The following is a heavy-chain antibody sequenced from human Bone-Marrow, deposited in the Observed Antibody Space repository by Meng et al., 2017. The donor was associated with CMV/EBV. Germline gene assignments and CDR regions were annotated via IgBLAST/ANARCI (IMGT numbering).Heavy chain of an antibody. CDR1: GFTFSTYS. V-gene: IGHV3-15*01. CDR2: IKSKTDGGTT. J-gene: IGHJ6*02. Sequence: GESLKISCAASGFTFSTYSMNWVRQAPGKGLEWVGRIKSKTDGGTTDYAAPVKGRFTISRDDSKNTLYLQMNSLKTEDTAVYYCTTVGWQLVDYYGMDVWGQGTTVTVSS. D-gene: IGHD6-6*01. CDR3: TTVGWQLVDYYGMDV.